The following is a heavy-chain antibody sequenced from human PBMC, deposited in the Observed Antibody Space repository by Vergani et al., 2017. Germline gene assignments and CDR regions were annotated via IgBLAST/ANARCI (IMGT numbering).Heavy chain of an antibody. Sequence: VQVVESGGGVVQPGRSLRLSCAASGFSFSSYSMNWVRQAPGKGLEWVASISGSSSYVFYRDSVEGRFTITRDNAKKSVYLQMNSLRAEDTAMYFCARGLWDCTHIRCSPPSYWGQGTQVTVSS. CDR2: ISGSSSYV. V-gene: IGHV3-21*01. CDR3: ARGLWDCTHIRCSPPSY. J-gene: IGHJ4*02. D-gene: IGHD2-8*01. CDR1: GFSFSSYS.